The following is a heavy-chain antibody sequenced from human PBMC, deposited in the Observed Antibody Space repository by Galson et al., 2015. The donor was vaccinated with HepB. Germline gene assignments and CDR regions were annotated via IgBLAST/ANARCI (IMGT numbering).Heavy chain of an antibody. Sequence: SVKASCKASGYTFTSYAMHWVRQAPGQRLEWMGWINAGNGNTKYSQKFQGRVTITRDTSASTAYMELSSLRSEDTAVYYCAGDTRGYGDCHFDYWGQGTLVTVSS. D-gene: IGHD4-17*01. CDR3: AGDTRGYGDCHFDY. CDR1: GYTFTSYA. CDR2: INAGNGNT. J-gene: IGHJ4*02. V-gene: IGHV1-3*01.